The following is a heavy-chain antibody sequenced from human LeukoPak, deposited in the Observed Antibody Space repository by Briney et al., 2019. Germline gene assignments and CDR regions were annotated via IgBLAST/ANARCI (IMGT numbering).Heavy chain of an antibody. CDR2: INPNSGDT. CDR1: GYTFTDYH. D-gene: IGHD2-8*01. V-gene: IGHV1-2*02. J-gene: IGHJ4*02. CDR3: ATLMAHLDY. Sequence: ASVKVSCKAFGYTFTDYHMHWVRQAPREGLEWMGWINPNSGDTNYAQKFQGRDTMTRDTTISTAYMELSRLRSDDTAVFYCATLMAHLDYWGQGTLVTVSS.